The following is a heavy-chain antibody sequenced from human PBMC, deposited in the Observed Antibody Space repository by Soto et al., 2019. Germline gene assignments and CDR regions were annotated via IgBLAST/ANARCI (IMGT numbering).Heavy chain of an antibody. CDR3: AREASRYDSSGGPDY. D-gene: IGHD3-22*01. CDR1: GGTFSSYT. J-gene: IGHJ4*02. V-gene: IGHV1-69*08. CDR2: IIPILGIA. Sequence: QVQLVQSGAEVKKPGSSVKVSCKASGGTFSSYTISWVRQAPGQGLEWMGRIIPILGIANYAQKFQGRVTITADKSTSTAYMELSSLKSEDTAEYYCAREASRYDSSGGPDYWGQGTLVTVSS.